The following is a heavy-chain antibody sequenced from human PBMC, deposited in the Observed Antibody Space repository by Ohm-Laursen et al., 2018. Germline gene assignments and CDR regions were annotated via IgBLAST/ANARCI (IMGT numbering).Heavy chain of an antibody. CDR2: ISSSSSYI. V-gene: IGHV3-21*01. CDR1: GLTFSTYS. Sequence: GSLRLSCTASGLTFSTYSMNWVRQAPGKGLEWVSSISSSSSYIYYADSVKGRFTISRDNAKNSLFLQMNSLRAEDTAVYYCARDDCSSTSCPDLDYWGQGTLVTVSS. D-gene: IGHD2-2*01. J-gene: IGHJ4*02. CDR3: ARDDCSSTSCPDLDY.